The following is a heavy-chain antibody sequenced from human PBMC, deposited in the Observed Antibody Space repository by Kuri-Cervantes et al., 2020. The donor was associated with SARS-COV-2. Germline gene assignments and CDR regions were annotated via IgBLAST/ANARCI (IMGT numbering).Heavy chain of an antibody. D-gene: IGHD3-22*01. Sequence: ASVKVSCKVSGYTLTELSMHWVRQAPGKGLEWMGGLDPEDGETIYAQKFQGRVTMTEDTSTDTAYMELSSLRSEDTAVYYCALGYWGSGYPRHYYHMDVWGKGTTVTVSS. CDR1: GYTLTELS. J-gene: IGHJ6*03. V-gene: IGHV1-24*01. CDR3: ALGYWGSGYPRHYYHMDV. CDR2: LDPEDGET.